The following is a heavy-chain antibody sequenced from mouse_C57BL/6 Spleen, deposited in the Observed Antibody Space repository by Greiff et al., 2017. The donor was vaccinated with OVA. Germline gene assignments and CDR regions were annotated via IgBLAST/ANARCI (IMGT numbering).Heavy chain of an antibody. CDR2: INPSTGGT. CDR1: GYSFTGYY. Sequence: EVQLQQSGPELVKPGASVKISCKASGYSFTGYYMNWVKQSPEKSLEWIGEINPSTGGTTYNQKFKAKATLTVDKSSSTAYMQLKSLTSEDSAVYYCARGNYYGSSGNFDYWGQGTTLTVSS. D-gene: IGHD1-1*01. CDR3: ARGNYYGSSGNFDY. J-gene: IGHJ2*01. V-gene: IGHV1-42*01.